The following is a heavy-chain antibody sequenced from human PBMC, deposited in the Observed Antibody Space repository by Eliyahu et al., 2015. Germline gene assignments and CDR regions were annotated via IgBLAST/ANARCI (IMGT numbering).Heavy chain of an antibody. CDR2: IYYSGIT. CDR3: ARADGSGWSDY. J-gene: IGHJ4*02. CDR1: GXSISSDSHY. V-gene: IGHV4-39*07. Sequence: QLQLQESGPGLVKPSXTLXLXCXVXGXSISSDSHYWGWIRQPPGKGLEWIGCIYYSGITYYNASLQSRVAISVDTSKNHFSLKLNYVTAADTAVFYCARADGSGWSDYWGQGTLVTVSS. D-gene: IGHD6-19*01.